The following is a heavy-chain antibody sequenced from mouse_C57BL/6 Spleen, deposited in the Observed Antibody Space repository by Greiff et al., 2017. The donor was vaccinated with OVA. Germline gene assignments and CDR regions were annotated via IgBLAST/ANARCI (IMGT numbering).Heavy chain of an antibody. CDR2: ISYDGSN. CDR3: AREEREFLYYFDY. J-gene: IGHJ2*01. CDR1: GYSITSGYY. Sequence: VQLKESGPGLVKPSQSLSLTCSVTGYSITSGYYWNWIRQFPGNKLEWMGYISYDGSNNYNPSLKNRISITRDTSKNQFFLMLNSVTTEDTATXYCAREEREFLYYFDYWGQGTTLTVSS. D-gene: IGHD6-2*01. V-gene: IGHV3-6*01.